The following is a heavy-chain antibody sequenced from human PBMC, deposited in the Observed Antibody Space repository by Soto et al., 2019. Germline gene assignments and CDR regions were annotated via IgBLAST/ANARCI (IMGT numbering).Heavy chain of an antibody. CDR2: ISSSSSTI. J-gene: IGHJ3*02. CDR1: GFTFSSYS. D-gene: IGHD2-15*01. Sequence: PGGSLRLSCAASGFTFSSYSMNWVRQAPGKGLEWVSYISSSSSTIYYADSVKGRFTISRDNAKNSLYLQMNSLRAEDTAVYYCARDRVYCSGGSCFTPDAFDIWGQGTMVTVSS. CDR3: ARDRVYCSGGSCFTPDAFDI. V-gene: IGHV3-48*01.